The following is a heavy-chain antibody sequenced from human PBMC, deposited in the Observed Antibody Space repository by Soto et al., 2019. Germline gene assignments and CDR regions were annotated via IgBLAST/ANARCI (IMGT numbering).Heavy chain of an antibody. CDR2: VHDSGST. CDR1: GVSVSRGSYS. J-gene: IGHJ4*02. Sequence: SETLSLTCTVSGVSVSRGSYSWSWIRQSPGKGLEWIGYVHDSGSTAYSPSLESRVTISVDTAKNQVSLKLSSVTSADSAFYYCARAKVVAYYYDTSGYYTTFDFWGQGTQVTVS. V-gene: IGHV4-61*01. D-gene: IGHD3-22*01. CDR3: ARAKVVAYYYDTSGYYTTFDF.